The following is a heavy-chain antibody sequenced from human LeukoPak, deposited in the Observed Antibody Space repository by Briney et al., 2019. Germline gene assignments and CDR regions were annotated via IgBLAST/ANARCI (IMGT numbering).Heavy chain of an antibody. CDR1: GYTYTSYD. V-gene: IGHV1-8*01. Sequence: ASVKVSCKASGYTYTSYDINWVRQATGQGLEWMGWMNPNSGNTAYAQKFQGRVPMTRNTSISTAYMELCSLRSEDTAVYYCARALRIAIFGVVIGAWFDPWGQGTLVTVSS. CDR2: MNPNSGNT. CDR3: ARALRIAIFGVVIGAWFDP. J-gene: IGHJ5*02. D-gene: IGHD3-3*01.